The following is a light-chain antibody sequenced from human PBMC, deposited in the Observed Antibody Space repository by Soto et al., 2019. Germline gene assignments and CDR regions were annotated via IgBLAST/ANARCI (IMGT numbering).Light chain of an antibody. Sequence: AIQLTQSPSSLSASVGDIVTITCRASQGISSALVWYQQKPGKAPKLLIYDASSLESGVPSRFSGSGSGTDFTLTISRLQPEDFALYYCQQFNSYPIFTFGPGTKVDIK. J-gene: IGKJ3*01. CDR1: QGISSA. CDR3: QQFNSYPIFT. CDR2: DAS. V-gene: IGKV1-13*02.